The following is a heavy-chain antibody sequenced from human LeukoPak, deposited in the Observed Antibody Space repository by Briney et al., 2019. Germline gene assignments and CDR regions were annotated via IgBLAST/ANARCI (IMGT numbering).Heavy chain of an antibody. CDR3: ARSDYGDRYYFDY. D-gene: IGHD4-17*01. Sequence: SVKVSCKASGGTFISYAISWVRQAPGQGLEWMGRIIPIFGTANYAQKFQGRVTITTDESTSTAYMELSSLRSEDTAVYYCARSDYGDRYYFDYWGQGTLVTVSS. CDR1: GGTFISYA. V-gene: IGHV1-69*05. J-gene: IGHJ4*02. CDR2: IIPIFGTA.